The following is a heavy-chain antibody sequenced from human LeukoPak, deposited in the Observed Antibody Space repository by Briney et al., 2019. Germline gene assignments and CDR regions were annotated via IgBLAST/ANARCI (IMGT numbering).Heavy chain of an antibody. J-gene: IGHJ5*02. Sequence: GASVKVSCKASGYTFTGYYMHWVRQAPGQGLEWMGWINTNTGNPTYAQGFTGRFVFSLDTSVSTAYLQISSLKAEDTAVYYCARDLYEFVGGLTGYYLNWFDPWGQGTLVTVSS. CDR2: INTNTGNP. V-gene: IGHV7-4-1*02. CDR1: GYTFTGYY. CDR3: ARDLYEFVGGLTGYYLNWFDP. D-gene: IGHD3-9*01.